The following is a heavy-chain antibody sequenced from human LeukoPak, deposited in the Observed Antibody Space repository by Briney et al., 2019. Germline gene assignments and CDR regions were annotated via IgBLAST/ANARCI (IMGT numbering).Heavy chain of an antibody. CDR2: ITNSGTTI. J-gene: IGHJ1*01. CDR1: GFTFTDYY. D-gene: IGHD3-9*01. V-gene: IGHV3-11*01. CDR3: ARDGHYDILTGYFQD. Sequence: AGGSLRLSCAASGFTFTDYYMSWIRQAPGKGLEWVSYITNSGTTIYYADSVKGRFTISRDNAKNSLYLQMNSLRAEDTAVYYCARDGHYDILTGYFQDWGQGTLVTVSS.